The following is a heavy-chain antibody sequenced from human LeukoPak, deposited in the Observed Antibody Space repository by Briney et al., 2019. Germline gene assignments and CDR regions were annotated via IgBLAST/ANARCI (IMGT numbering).Heavy chain of an antibody. CDR2: MNPNSGNT. CDR1: GYTFTGYY. V-gene: IGHV1-8*03. D-gene: IGHD5-12*01. J-gene: IGHJ4*02. CDR3: ARGGGHSGYNLDY. Sequence: ASVKVSCKASGYTFTGYYLHWVRQAPGQGLEWMGWMNPNSGNTGYAQKFQGRVTITRNTSISTAYMELSSLRSEDTAVYYCARGGGHSGYNLDYWGQGTLVTVSS.